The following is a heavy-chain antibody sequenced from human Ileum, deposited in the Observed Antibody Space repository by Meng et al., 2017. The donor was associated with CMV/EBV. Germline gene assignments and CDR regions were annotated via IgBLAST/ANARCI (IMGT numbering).Heavy chain of an antibody. D-gene: IGHD4-17*01. Sequence: GGSLRLSCAASGFTFSSYWMSWLRQAPGKGPEWVANIKTDGSDKYYVDSVTGRFTISRDNAKNSLYLQMNSLRAEDTAIYYCARDGPRATTVTTPEFWGQGTLVTVSS. CDR2: IKTDGSDK. CDR3: ARDGPRATTVTTPEF. J-gene: IGHJ4*02. CDR1: GFTFSSYW. V-gene: IGHV3-7*01.